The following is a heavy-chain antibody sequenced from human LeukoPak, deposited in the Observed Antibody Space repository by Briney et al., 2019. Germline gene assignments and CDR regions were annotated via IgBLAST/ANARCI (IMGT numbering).Heavy chain of an antibody. Sequence: PSETLSLTCTVSGGSISSSSYYWGWIRQPPGKGLDWIGSIYYSGSTYYNPSLKSRVTISVDTSENQFSLKLSSVTAADTAVYYCARLSRQLDVPFDYWGQGTLVTVSS. J-gene: IGHJ4*02. D-gene: IGHD6-13*01. CDR3: ARLSRQLDVPFDY. CDR1: GGSISSSSYY. CDR2: IYYSGST. V-gene: IGHV4-39*01.